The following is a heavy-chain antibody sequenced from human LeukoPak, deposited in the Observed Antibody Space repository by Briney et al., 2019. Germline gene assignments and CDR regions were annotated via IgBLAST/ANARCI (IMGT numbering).Heavy chain of an antibody. J-gene: IGHJ5*02. CDR2: IYDEGTT. Sequence: SETLSLTCSVSGGSINGNYWTWIRQPPGKGLEWIGNIYDEGTTNYNPPLESRLTMSIDTSASHFSLTLRSVTAADTAVYYCARVFRGAVTANWFDLWGQGTLVSVSS. D-gene: IGHD2-21*02. V-gene: IGHV4-59*01. CDR1: GGSINGNY. CDR3: ARVFRGAVTANWFDL.